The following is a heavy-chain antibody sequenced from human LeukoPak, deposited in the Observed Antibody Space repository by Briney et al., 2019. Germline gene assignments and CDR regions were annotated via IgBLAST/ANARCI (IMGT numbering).Heavy chain of an antibody. CDR3: ARDQAITMVRGVITPDAFDI. CDR1: GFTFSSYS. Sequence: PGGSLRLSCAASGFTFSSYSMNWVRQAPGKGLEWVSSISSSSSYVYYADSVKGRFTISRDNAKNSLYLQMNSLRAEDTAVYYCARDQAITMVRGVITPDAFDIWGQGTMVTVSS. D-gene: IGHD3-10*01. V-gene: IGHV3-21*01. CDR2: ISSSSSYV. J-gene: IGHJ3*02.